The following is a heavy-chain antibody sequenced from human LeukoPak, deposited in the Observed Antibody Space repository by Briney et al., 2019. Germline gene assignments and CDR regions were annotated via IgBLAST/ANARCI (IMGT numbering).Heavy chain of an antibody. CDR2: INWNGGST. J-gene: IGHJ1*01. V-gene: IGHV3-20*04. CDR3: ARGSRQWLVEYFQH. D-gene: IGHD6-19*01. Sequence: PGGSLRLSCAASGFTFDDYGMSWVRQAPGKGLEWVSGINWNGGSTGYADSVKGRFTISRDNAKNSLYLQMNSLRAEDTALYYCARGSRQWLVEYFQHWGQGTLVTVSS. CDR1: GFTFDDYG.